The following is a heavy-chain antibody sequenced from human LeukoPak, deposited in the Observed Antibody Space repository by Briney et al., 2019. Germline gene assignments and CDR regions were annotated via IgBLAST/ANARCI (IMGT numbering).Heavy chain of an antibody. V-gene: IGHV4-34*01. CDR3: ARGPRKSKQRAGYYYYMDV. J-gene: IGHJ6*03. CDR1: GGSFSGYY. CDR2: IKHSGST. D-gene: IGHD6-25*01. Sequence: SETLSLTCAVYGGSFSGYYWSWIRQPPGKGLEWIGEIKHSGSTNYNPSLKSRVTISVDTSKNQFSLKLSSVIAADTAVYYCARGPRKSKQRAGYYYYMDVWGKGTTVTVSS.